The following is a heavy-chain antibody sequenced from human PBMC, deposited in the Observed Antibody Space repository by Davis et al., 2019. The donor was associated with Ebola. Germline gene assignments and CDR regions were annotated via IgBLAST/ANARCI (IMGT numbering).Heavy chain of an antibody. J-gene: IGHJ5*02. Sequence: GESLKISCAVSGFTFSDYYMSWIRQAPGKGLEWISFISRSDDAKYYADSVRGRFTISRDSAKNSLYLQMTSLRAEDTAVYYCARGTKLTGESWFDPWGQGTLVTVSS. D-gene: IGHD7-27*01. CDR3: ARGTKLTGESWFDP. V-gene: IGHV3-11*04. CDR1: GFTFSDYY. CDR2: ISRSDDAK.